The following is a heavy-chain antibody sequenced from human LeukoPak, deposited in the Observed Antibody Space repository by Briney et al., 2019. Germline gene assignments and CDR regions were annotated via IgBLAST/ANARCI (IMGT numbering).Heavy chain of an antibody. V-gene: IGHV4-39*01. CDR2: ISHTGTT. Sequence: SETLSLPCTVSGASITISDYYWGWIRLPPAKGLEWIGTISHTGTTYYNPSLQSRVTISVDKSKNQFSLKLSSVTAADTAVYYCATREHHVLRTPGDYWGQGTLVTVSS. D-gene: IGHD6-6*01. CDR1: GASITISDYY. CDR3: ATREHHVLRTPGDY. J-gene: IGHJ4*02.